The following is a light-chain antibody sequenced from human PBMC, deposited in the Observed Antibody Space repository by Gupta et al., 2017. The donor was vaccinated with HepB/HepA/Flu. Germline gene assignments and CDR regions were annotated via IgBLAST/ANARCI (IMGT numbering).Light chain of an antibody. V-gene: IGLV3-9*01. CDR1: NIRSRN. CDR3: QVWDNYAVV. J-gene: IGLJ2*01. CDR2: KDN. Sequence: SYELTQPLSVSVALGQTARITCGGNNIRSRNVHWYQQKPGQAPVLVIYKDNNRPSGIPERFSGSNSWNTATLTISRGQVGDEADYYCQVWDNYAVVFGGGTKLTVL.